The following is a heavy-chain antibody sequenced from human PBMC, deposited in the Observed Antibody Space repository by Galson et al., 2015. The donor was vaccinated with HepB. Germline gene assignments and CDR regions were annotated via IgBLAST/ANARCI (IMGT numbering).Heavy chain of an antibody. CDR3: ARRARDIVVVPAASVGFDY. CDR2: INHSGST. D-gene: IGHD2-2*01. CDR1: GGSFSGYY. V-gene: IGHV4-34*01. J-gene: IGHJ4*02. Sequence: TLSLTCAVYGGSFSGYYWSWIRQPPGKGLEWIGEINHSGSTNYNPSLKSRVTISVDTSKNQFSLRLSSVTAADTAVYYCARRARDIVVVPAASVGFDYWGQGTLVTVSS.